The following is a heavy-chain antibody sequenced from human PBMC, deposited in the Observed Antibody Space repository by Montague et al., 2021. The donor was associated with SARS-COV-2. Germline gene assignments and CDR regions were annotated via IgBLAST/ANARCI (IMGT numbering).Heavy chain of an antibody. Sequence: SLRLSCAVSGFTFSTYAMHWVRQAPGKGLEYVSAISPDGGTTYYADSVKGRFTISRDNSKNTLYLQMGSLRAEDMAVYYCARVTQWLGNYFDHWGQGTLVTVSS. CDR3: ARVTQWLGNYFDH. J-gene: IGHJ4*02. D-gene: IGHD6-19*01. CDR1: GFTFSTYA. CDR2: ISPDGGTT. V-gene: IGHV3-64*02.